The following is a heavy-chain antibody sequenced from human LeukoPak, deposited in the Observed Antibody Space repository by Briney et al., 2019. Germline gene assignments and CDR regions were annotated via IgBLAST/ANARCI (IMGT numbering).Heavy chain of an antibody. Sequence: GGSLRLSCAASGFTFSSYAMSWVRQAPGKGLSWVTGISGSGGSTYYADSVKGRFTISRDNSKNTMYLQMNSLRAEDSAVYYCAKEASSGWYYFDYWGQGTLVTVSS. V-gene: IGHV3-23*01. D-gene: IGHD6-19*01. CDR2: ISGSGGST. J-gene: IGHJ4*02. CDR3: AKEASSGWYYFDY. CDR1: GFTFSSYA.